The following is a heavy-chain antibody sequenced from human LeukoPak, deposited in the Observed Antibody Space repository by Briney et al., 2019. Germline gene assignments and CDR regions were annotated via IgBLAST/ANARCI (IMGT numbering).Heavy chain of an antibody. J-gene: IGHJ4*02. V-gene: IGHV4-4*02. CDR2: IYHSGST. D-gene: IGHD3-22*01. CDR1: GGSISSGGYS. CDR3: ARVGTIYDSSGYYYGGFDY. Sequence: SETLSLTCAVSGGSISSGGYSWSWVRQPPGKGLEWIGEIYHSGSTNYNPSLKSRVTISVDKSKNQFSLKLSSVTAADTAVYYCARVGTIYDSSGYYYGGFDYWGQGTLVTVSS.